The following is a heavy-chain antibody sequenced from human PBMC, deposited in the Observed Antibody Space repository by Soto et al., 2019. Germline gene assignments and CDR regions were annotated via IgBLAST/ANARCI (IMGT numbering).Heavy chain of an antibody. D-gene: IGHD6-13*01. CDR3: ARDGRGSSWYINWFDP. J-gene: IGHJ5*02. CDR2: IYTSGST. CDR1: GGSISSYY. V-gene: IGHV4-4*07. Sequence: SETLSLTCTVSGGSISSYYWSWIRQPAGKGLEWIGRIYTSGSTNYNPSLKSRVTMSVDTSKNQFSLKLSSVTAADTTVYYCARDGRGSSWYINWFDPWGQGILVTVS.